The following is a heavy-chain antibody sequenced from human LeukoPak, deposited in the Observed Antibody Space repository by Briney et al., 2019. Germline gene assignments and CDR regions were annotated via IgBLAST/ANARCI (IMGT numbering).Heavy chain of an antibody. CDR1: AFTFSTYT. Sequence: AGGSLRLSCEDSAFTFSTYTMHWVRQAPGKGLEWLAFIRLDGSTTYYADSVKGRFTISRDNSKNTLYLQMNSLRAEDTAVYYCAKIAWPAPYGDYFDYWGQGTLVTVSS. J-gene: IGHJ4*02. D-gene: IGHD4-17*01. CDR2: IRLDGSTT. CDR3: AKIAWPAPYGDYFDY. V-gene: IGHV3-30*02.